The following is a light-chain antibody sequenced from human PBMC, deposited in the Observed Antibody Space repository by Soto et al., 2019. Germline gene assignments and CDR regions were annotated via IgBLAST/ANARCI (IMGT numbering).Light chain of an antibody. CDR2: TAS. Sequence: DIQLTQSPSFLSASVGDRVTVTCRASQDISSYLAWYQQKPGKAPKLLIHTASTLQSGVTSRFSGSGSGEEFTLTISSLQPDDFATYYCQQRHRYPITFGQGTRLDIK. V-gene: IGKV1-9*01. J-gene: IGKJ5*01. CDR1: QDISSY. CDR3: QQRHRYPIT.